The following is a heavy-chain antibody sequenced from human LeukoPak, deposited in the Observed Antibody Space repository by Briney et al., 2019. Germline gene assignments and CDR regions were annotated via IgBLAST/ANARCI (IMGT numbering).Heavy chain of an antibody. CDR3: ARGRLGYGGNLRALYY. J-gene: IGHJ4*02. CDR2: ISSLSGTI. D-gene: IGHD4-23*01. Sequence: PPGGSLRLSCAASGFTFSSYSMNWVRQAPGEGLEWVSYISSLSGTIYYADSVKGRFTISRDNAKNSLYLQMDSLRAEDTAVYYCARGRLGYGGNLRALYYWGQGTLVTVSS. CDR1: GFTFSSYS. V-gene: IGHV3-48*01.